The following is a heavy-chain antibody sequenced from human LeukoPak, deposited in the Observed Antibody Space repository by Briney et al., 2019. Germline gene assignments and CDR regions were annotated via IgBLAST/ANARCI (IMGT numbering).Heavy chain of an antibody. D-gene: IGHD3-10*01. J-gene: IGHJ6*03. CDR3: ARWLSYYGSGGYYHMDV. V-gene: IGHV1-8*01. CDR2: MNPNSGNT. CDR1: GYTFTSYD. Sequence: ASVKVSCKASGYTFTSYDINWVRQATGQGLEWMGWMNPNSGNTGYAQKFQGRVTMTRNTSISTAYMELSSLRSEDTAVYYCARWLSYYGSGGYYHMDVWGKGTTVTISS.